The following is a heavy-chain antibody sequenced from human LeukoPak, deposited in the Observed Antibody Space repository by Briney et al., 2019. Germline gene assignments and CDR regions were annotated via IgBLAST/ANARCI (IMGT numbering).Heavy chain of an antibody. J-gene: IGHJ4*02. CDR3: ARIYSGSYSDY. Sequence: AGGSLRLSCAASGFTFSSYAMSWVRQAPRKGLEWVSVIYSGGSTYYADSVKGRFTISRDNSKNTLYLQMNSLRAEDTAVYYCARIYSGSYSDYWGQGTLVTVSS. D-gene: IGHD1-26*01. CDR2: IYSGGST. V-gene: IGHV3-53*01. CDR1: GFTFSSYA.